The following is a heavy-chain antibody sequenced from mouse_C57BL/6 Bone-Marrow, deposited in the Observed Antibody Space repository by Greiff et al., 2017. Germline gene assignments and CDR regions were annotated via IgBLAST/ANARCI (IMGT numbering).Heavy chain of an antibody. J-gene: IGHJ4*01. CDR1: GYSFTSYY. Sequence: QVQLKESGPELVKPGASVKISCKASGYSFTSYYIHWVKQRPGQGLEWIGWIYPGSGNTKYNEKFKGQATLTADTSSSTAYMQLSSLTSEDSAVDYCARSDGYPYYYAMDYWGQGTSVTVSS. V-gene: IGHV1-66*01. CDR3: ARSDGYPYYYAMDY. CDR2: IYPGSGNT. D-gene: IGHD2-3*01.